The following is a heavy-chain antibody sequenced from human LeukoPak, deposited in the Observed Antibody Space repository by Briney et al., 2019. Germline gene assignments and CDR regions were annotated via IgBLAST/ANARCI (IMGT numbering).Heavy chain of an antibody. CDR3: ARHDYGDYRVDY. CDR1: GGSISSHY. V-gene: IGHV4-4*09. D-gene: IGHD4-17*01. Sequence: KPSETLSLTCTVSGGSISSHYWSWIRQPPGKGLEWIGYIYTSGSTNHNPSLKSRVTISVDTSKNQFSLKLSSVTAADTAVYYCARHDYGDYRVDYWGQGTLVTVSS. CDR2: IYTSGST. J-gene: IGHJ4*02.